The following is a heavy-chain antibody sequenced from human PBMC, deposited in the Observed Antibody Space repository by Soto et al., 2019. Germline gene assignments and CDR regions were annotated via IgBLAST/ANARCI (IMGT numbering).Heavy chain of an antibody. V-gene: IGHV1-18*01. D-gene: IGHD1-1*01. CDR1: GYTFSTYG. CDR3: ARDWKGAEGFDP. J-gene: IGHJ5*02. CDR2: IDADNGDT. Sequence: QVQLVQSGAEVKKPGASVKVSCKASGYTFSTYGFSWVRQAAGQGLEWMGWIDADNGDTNYAQNFQGRVTMTTDTSTTTSYMELRSLTSDDTAVYFCARDWKGAEGFDPWGQGTLVTVSS.